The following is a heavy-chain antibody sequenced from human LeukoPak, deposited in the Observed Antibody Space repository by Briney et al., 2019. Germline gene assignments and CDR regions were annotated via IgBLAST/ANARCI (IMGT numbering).Heavy chain of an antibody. CDR1: VFTFSSYG. J-gene: IGHJ4*02. Sequence: PGGSLRLSCAASVFTFSSYGMTWVRQAPGKGLEWVSGISGSGRNTYYADSVKGRFTISRDNVKNSLYLQMNSLRAEDTAVYYCARTYSSSWSFDYWGQGNLVTVSS. D-gene: IGHD6-13*01. CDR3: ARTYSSSWSFDY. CDR2: ISGSGRNT. V-gene: IGHV3-23*01.